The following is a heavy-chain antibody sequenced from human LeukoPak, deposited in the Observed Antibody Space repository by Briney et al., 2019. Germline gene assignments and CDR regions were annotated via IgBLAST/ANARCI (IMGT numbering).Heavy chain of an antibody. Sequence: SETLSLTCTVSGVSISSYYWSWIRQPPGKGLEWIGYIYYSGSTNYNPSLKSRVTISVDTSKNQFSLKLSSVTAADTAVYYCASHHDYYDSSGYYYGWFDPWGQGTLVTVSS. V-gene: IGHV4-59*01. CDR2: IYYSGST. J-gene: IGHJ5*02. CDR3: ASHHDYYDSSGYYYGWFDP. CDR1: GVSISSYY. D-gene: IGHD3-22*01.